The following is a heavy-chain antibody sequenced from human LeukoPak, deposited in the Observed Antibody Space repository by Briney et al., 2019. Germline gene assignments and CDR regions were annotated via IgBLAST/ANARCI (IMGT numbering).Heavy chain of an antibody. CDR3: ASGSGSYRTPYYYMDV. CDR1: GFTVSSNY. J-gene: IGHJ6*03. D-gene: IGHD3-10*01. CDR2: IYSGGST. Sequence: GGSLRLSCAASGFTVSSNYMSWVRQAPGKGLEWVSVIYSGGSTYYADSVKGRFTISRDNSKNTLYLQMNSLRAGDTAVYYCASGSGSYRTPYYYMDVWGTGTTVTVSS. V-gene: IGHV3-53*01.